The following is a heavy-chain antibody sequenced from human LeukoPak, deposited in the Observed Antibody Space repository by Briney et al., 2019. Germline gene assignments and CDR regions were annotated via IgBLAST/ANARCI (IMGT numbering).Heavy chain of an antibody. J-gene: IGHJ4*02. CDR1: GFTFSTYS. V-gene: IGHV3-21*01. CDR3: STEGSFDY. CDR2: ISSSSSYI. Sequence: GGSLRLSCAASGFTFSTYSMNWVRQAPGKGLEWVSSISSSSSYIYYADSVKGRFTISRDNAKNSLYVQMNSLRAEATAAYYSSTEGSFDYWGQGTLNTVSS.